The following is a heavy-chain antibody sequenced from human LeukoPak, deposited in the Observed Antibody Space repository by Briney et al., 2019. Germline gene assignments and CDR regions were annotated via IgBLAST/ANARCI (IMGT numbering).Heavy chain of an antibody. J-gene: IGHJ4*02. CDR3: ARDQVGTAAGLDY. CDR1: GFTVSSNY. V-gene: IGHV3-53*01. Sequence: GGSLRLSCAASGFTVSSNYMSWVRQAPGKGLEWVSVIYSGGSTYYADSVKGRFTISRDNSKNTLYLQMNSLRAEDTAVYYCARDQVGTAAGLDYWGQGTLVTVSS. CDR2: IYSGGST. D-gene: IGHD6-13*01.